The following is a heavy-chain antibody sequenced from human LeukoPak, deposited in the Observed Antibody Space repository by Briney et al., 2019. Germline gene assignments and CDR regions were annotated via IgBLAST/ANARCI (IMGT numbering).Heavy chain of an antibody. J-gene: IGHJ3*02. D-gene: IGHD5-18*01. CDR2: ISGSGGST. CDR1: GSIASSNY. CDR3: AKVITAGWQKDDLDI. V-gene: IGHV3-23*01. Sequence: GGSLRLTCVVSGSIASSNYMSWVRQAPGKGLEWVSAISGSGGSTYYADSVKGRFTISRDNSKNTLYLQMNNLGAEDTALYYCAKVITAGWQKDDLDIWGRGTMVTVSS.